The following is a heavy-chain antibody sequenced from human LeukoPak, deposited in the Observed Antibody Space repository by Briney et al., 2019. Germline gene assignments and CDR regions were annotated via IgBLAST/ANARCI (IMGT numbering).Heavy chain of an antibody. Sequence: PGGSLRLSCAASGFTFSSYWMSWVRQAPGKGLEWVANIKQDGSEKYYVDSVKGRFTISRDNAKNSLYLQMNSLRAEDTAVYYCAKGPLAYGDYVPEKERRHFNHDAFDIWGQGTMVTVSS. CDR2: IKQDGSEK. D-gene: IGHD4-17*01. CDR3: AKGPLAYGDYVPEKERRHFNHDAFDI. V-gene: IGHV3-7*01. J-gene: IGHJ3*02. CDR1: GFTFSSYW.